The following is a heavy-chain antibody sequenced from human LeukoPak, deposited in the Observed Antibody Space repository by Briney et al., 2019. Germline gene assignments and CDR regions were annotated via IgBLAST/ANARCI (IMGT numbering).Heavy chain of an antibody. CDR3: AKGGYSNGYDY. D-gene: IGHD5-18*01. CDR2: ISGSGGTI. J-gene: IGHJ4*02. V-gene: IGHV3-23*01. Sequence: PGGSLRLSCAASGFTFSSSAMIWVRQAPGKGLEWVSAISGSGGTIFYAESVRGRFTISTDNSKNTLYLQMNSLRAEDTAVYYCAKGGYSNGYDYWGQGTQVTVSS. CDR1: GFTFSSSA.